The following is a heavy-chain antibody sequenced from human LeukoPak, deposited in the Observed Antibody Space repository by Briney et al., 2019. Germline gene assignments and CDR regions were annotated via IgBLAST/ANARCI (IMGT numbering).Heavy chain of an antibody. J-gene: IGHJ4*02. CDR2: INPNSGGT. V-gene: IGHV1-2*02. CDR1: GYTFTGYY. D-gene: IGHD6-19*01. Sequence: GASVKVSCKASGYTFTGYYMHWVRQAPGQGLEWMGWINPNSGGTNSAQKFQGRVTMTRDTSIITAYMELSRLRSDDTAVYYCARDDRKRRQWLVPSDYWGQGTQVTVSS. CDR3: ARDDRKRRQWLVPSDY.